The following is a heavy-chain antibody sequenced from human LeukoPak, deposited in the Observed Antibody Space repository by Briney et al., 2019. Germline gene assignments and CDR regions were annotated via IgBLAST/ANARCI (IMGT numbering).Heavy chain of an antibody. CDR3: ARDLRDGYNYWFDP. V-gene: IGHV3-11*05. Sequence: TGGSLTLSCAASGFTFSDYYRSWIRQAPGKGLEWVSYISSSSGYTNYADSVNERFTISRDNDKNSLYLQMNSLRAEDTAVYYCARDLRDGYNYWFDPWGQGTQATVSS. CDR1: GFTFSDYY. J-gene: IGHJ5*02. CDR2: ISSSSGYT. D-gene: IGHD5-24*01.